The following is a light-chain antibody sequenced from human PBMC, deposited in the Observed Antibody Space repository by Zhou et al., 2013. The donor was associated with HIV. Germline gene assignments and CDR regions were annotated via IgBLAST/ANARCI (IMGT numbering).Light chain of an antibody. CDR3: QQSYRTLWLT. V-gene: IGKV1-5*03. J-gene: IGKJ4*01. CDR1: QSISSW. Sequence: DIQMTQSPSTLSASVGDRVTITCRASQSISSWLAWYQQKPGKAPNVLIHKASTLESGVPSRFSGSGSGTDFTLTISSLQPEDFATYYCQQSYRTLWLTFGGGTKVEIK. CDR2: KAS.